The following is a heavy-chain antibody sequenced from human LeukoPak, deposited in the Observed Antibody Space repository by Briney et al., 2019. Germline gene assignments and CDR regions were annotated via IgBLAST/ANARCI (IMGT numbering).Heavy chain of an antibody. Sequence: SETLSLTCTVSGGSISSSSYYWGWIRQPPGKGLEWIGRIYTSGSTNYNPSLKSRVTISVDTSKNQFSLKLSSVTAADTAVYYCARGTIFGETYYYYYMDVWGKGTTVTVSS. CDR3: ARGTIFGETYYYYYMDV. J-gene: IGHJ6*03. D-gene: IGHD3-3*01. CDR2: IYTSGST. CDR1: GGSISSSSYY. V-gene: IGHV4-39*07.